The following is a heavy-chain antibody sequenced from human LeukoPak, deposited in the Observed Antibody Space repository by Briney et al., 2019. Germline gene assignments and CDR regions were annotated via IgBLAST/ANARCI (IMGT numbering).Heavy chain of an antibody. Sequence: SETLSLTCTVSGGSISSSSYYWGWIRQPPGKGLEWIGSIYYSGSTYYNPSLKSRVTISVDTSKNQFSLKLSSVTAADTAVYYCARAILRFGAFDIWGQGTMVTVSS. CDR3: ARAILRFGAFDI. V-gene: IGHV4-39*07. CDR1: GGSISSSSYY. D-gene: IGHD3-10*01. J-gene: IGHJ3*02. CDR2: IYYSGST.